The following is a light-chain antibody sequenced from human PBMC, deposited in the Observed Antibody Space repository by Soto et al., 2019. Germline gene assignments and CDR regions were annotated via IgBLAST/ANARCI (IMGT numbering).Light chain of an antibody. CDR3: QVWDSSSDHRHVV. Sequence: SYELTQPPSVSVAPGKTARITWGGNNIGSKSVHWYQQKPGQAPVLVIYYDSDRPSGIPERFSGSNSGNTATLTISRVEAGDEADYYGQVWDSSSDHRHVVFGGGTKLTVL. V-gene: IGLV3-21*04. CDR1: NIGSKS. J-gene: IGLJ2*01. CDR2: YDS.